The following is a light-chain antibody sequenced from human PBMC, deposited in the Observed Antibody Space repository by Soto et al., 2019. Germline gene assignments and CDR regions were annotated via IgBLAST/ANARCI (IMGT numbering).Light chain of an antibody. CDR3: SSYTSSSTLVV. Sequence: QSALTQPASVYGSPGQSITISCTGTSSYVGGYNYVSWYQQHPGNAPKLMIYDVSNRPSGVSNRFSGSKSGNTASLTISWLQAEDEADNYRSSYTSSSTLVVFGGGTELTV. CDR2: DVS. CDR1: SSYVGGYNY. J-gene: IGLJ2*01. V-gene: IGLV2-14*01.